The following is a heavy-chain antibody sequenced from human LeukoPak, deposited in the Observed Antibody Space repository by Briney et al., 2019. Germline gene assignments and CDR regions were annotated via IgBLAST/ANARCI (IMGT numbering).Heavy chain of an antibody. CDR2: ISYDGSNK. D-gene: IGHD3-10*01. CDR3: AKDAVRGVRGVISVWYFDL. Sequence: PGGSLRLSCAASGFTFSSYGMHWVRQAPGKGLEWVAVISYDGSNKYYADSVKGRFTISRDNSKNTLYLQMNSLRAEDTAVYYCAKDAVRGVRGVISVWYFDLWGRGTLVTVSS. V-gene: IGHV3-30*18. CDR1: GFTFSSYG. J-gene: IGHJ2*01.